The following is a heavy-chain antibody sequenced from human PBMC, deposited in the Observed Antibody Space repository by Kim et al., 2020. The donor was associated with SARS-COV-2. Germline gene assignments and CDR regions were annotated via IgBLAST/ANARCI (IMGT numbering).Heavy chain of an antibody. D-gene: IGHD3-16*01. CDR2: SSTR. CDR3: ARGGGIDY. J-gene: IGHJ4*02. V-gene: IGHV3-48*02. Sequence: SSTRYDGDSVKGRFTISRDNAKNSLYLQMNSLRDEDTAVYYCARGGGIDYWGQGTLVTVSS.